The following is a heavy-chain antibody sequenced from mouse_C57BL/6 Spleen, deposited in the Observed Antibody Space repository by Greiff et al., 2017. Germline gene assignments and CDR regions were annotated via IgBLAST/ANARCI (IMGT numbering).Heavy chain of an antibody. J-gene: IGHJ3*01. CDR2: INPNNGGT. V-gene: IGHV1-26*01. Sequence: EVQLQQSGPELVKPGASVKISCKASGYTFTDYYMNWVKQSHGKSLEWIGDINPNNGGTSYNQKFKGKATLTVDKSSSTAYMELRSLTSEDSAVYYCARYDYDEGPAYWGQGTLVTVSA. CDR3: ARYDYDEGPAY. CDR1: GYTFTDYY. D-gene: IGHD2-4*01.